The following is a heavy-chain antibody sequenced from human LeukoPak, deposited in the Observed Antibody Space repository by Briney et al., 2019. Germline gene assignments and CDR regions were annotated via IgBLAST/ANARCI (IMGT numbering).Heavy chain of an antibody. V-gene: IGHV4-39*01. CDR2: IYYSGTT. CDR3: ARHRRGFFDYDGSVY. J-gene: IGHJ4*02. CDR1: GFTFSSYG. D-gene: IGHD3-22*01. Sequence: PGGSLRLSCAASGFTFSSYGMSWVRQAPGKGLEWIGSIYYSGTTHYSPSLKSRIAISVDTSKNHFSLKLSSVTAADTAVYYCARHRRGFFDYDGSVYWGQGTLVTVSS.